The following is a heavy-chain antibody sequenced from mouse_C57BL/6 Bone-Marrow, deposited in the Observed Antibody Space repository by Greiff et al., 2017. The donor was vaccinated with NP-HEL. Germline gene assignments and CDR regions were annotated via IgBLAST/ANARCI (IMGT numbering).Heavy chain of an antibody. CDR1: GFTFTDYY. CDR3: AKGENYYAMDY. V-gene: IGHV7-3*01. J-gene: IGHJ4*01. CDR2: IRNKANGYTT. D-gene: IGHD3-3*01. Sequence: VQLKESGGGLVQPGGSLSLSCAASGFTFTDYYMSWVRQPPGKALEWLGFIRNKANGYTTEYSASVKGRFTISRDNYQSILYLQMNALRAEDSATYYCAKGENYYAMDYWGQGTSVTVSS.